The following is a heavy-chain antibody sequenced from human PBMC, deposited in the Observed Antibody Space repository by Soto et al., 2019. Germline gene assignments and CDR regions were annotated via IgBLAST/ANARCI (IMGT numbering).Heavy chain of an antibody. V-gene: IGHV3-13*01. CDR3: ARGRRGGGYYFDY. Sequence: EVQLVESGGGLVQPGGSLRLSCAASGFTFSSYDMHWVRQATGKGLEWVSAIGTAGDTYYPGSVKGRFTISRENAKNSLYLQMNSLRAGDPAVYYCARGRRGGGYYFDYWGQGTLVTVSS. CDR2: IGTAGDT. J-gene: IGHJ4*02. CDR1: GFTFSSYD. D-gene: IGHD3-10*01.